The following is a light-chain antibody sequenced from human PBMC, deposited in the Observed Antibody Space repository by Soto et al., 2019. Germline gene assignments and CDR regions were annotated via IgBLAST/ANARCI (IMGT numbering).Light chain of an antibody. J-gene: IGLJ2*01. CDR1: TGAVTSGHY. CDR2: DTS. V-gene: IGLV7-46*01. Sequence: QAVVTQEPSLTESPGGTVTLTCACSTGAVTSGHYPYWFQQKPGQAPRTLIYDTSNKHSWIPARFSGSLLGGKPVLTLSGAQPEDEADYFCLLSYGGARRVFGGGTKLTVL. CDR3: LLSYGGARRV.